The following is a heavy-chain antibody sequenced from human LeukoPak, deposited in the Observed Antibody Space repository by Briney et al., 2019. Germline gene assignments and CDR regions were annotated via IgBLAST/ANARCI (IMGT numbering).Heavy chain of an antibody. CDR3: ATKRNGYSSSWYVFDY. V-gene: IGHV1-24*01. CDR2: FDPEDGET. J-gene: IGHJ4*02. Sequence: GASVEVSCKVSGYTLTELSMHWVRQARGKGLEWMGVFDPEDGETIYAQKFQGRVTMTEDTSTDTAYMELSSLRSEDTAVYYCATKRNGYSSSWYVFDYWGQGTLVTVSS. CDR1: GYTLTELS. D-gene: IGHD6-13*01.